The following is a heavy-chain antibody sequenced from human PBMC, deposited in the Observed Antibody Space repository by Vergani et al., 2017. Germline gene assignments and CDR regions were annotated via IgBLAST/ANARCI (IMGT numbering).Heavy chain of an antibody. CDR3: ARDPSDSTYGGFDY. CDR2: IWYDGSNK. D-gene: IGHD2-2*01. V-gene: IGHV3-33*01. J-gene: IGHJ4*02. Sequence: QVQLVESGGGVVQPGRSLRLSCAASGFTFSSYGMHWVRQAPGKGLEWVAVIWYDGSNKYYADSVKGRFTISRDNCKNTLYLQMNSLRAEDTAVYYCARDPSDSTYGGFDYWGQGTLVTVSS. CDR1: GFTFSSYG.